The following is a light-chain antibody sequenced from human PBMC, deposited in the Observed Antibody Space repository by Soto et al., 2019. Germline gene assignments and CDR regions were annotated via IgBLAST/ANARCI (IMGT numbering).Light chain of an antibody. CDR2: DDS. V-gene: IGLV3-21*02. Sequence: SYELTQPPSGSVAPGQTARITCGGNNIGSKSVHWYQQKPGQAAVLVVYDDSDRPSGIPERFSGSNSGNTATLTISRVEAGDDSDYYCQVWDRSSYHYVFXTGTKVTAL. J-gene: IGLJ1*01. CDR1: NIGSKS. CDR3: QVWDRSSYHYV.